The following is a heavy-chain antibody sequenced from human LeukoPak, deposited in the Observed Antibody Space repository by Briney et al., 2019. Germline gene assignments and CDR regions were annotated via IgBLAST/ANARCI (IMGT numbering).Heavy chain of an antibody. D-gene: IGHD4-17*01. V-gene: IGHV1-8*01. Sequence: ASVKVSCKTSGNTFTNYDINWVRQATGQGLEWMGWMSPNNGNTGYAQKFQGRVTMTRDTSINTAYMELSSLRSEDTAVYYCARGYAGLRVTPGAFDIWGQGTMVTVSS. J-gene: IGHJ3*02. CDR2: MSPNNGNT. CDR1: GNTFTNYD. CDR3: ARGYAGLRVTPGAFDI.